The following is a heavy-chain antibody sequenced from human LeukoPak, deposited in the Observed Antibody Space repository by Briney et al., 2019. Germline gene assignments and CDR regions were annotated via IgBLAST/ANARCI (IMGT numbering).Heavy chain of an antibody. CDR3: ATSQGSWPDYFDY. Sequence: GGSLRLSCAASRFTFSSYGMNWVRQAPGKGLEWVSYISTSGNSIYYADSVKGRFTISRDNAKNSLFLQMNSLRAEDTAVYYCATSQGSWPDYFDYWGQGTLVTVSS. V-gene: IGHV3-48*04. CDR1: RFTFSSYG. D-gene: IGHD6-13*01. CDR2: ISTSGNSI. J-gene: IGHJ4*02.